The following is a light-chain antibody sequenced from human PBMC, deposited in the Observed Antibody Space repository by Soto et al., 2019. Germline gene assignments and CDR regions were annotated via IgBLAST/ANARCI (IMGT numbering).Light chain of an antibody. V-gene: IGKV3-20*01. CDR2: GAS. CDR3: QQYDSSLQFALT. Sequence: EIVLTQSRRTLSLAPGESATLSCRAIQSVSISYLAWYQERPGQAPRQLIYGASSRATGIPDRLSGSGYGIDLTLTIHRLEPEDFAVYYCQQYDSSLQFALTFGGGTKVDIK. CDR1: QSVSISY. J-gene: IGKJ4*01.